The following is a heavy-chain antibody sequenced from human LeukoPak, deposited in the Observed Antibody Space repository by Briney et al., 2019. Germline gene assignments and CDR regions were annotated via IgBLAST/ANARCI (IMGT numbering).Heavy chain of an antibody. V-gene: IGHV1-2*02. CDR3: ARDQSLYSNTGVHYYYMDV. D-gene: IGHD4-11*01. CDR2: INPISGGT. Sequence: ASVKVSCKASGYTFTGYYVHWVRQAPGQGLEWMGWINPISGGTGYAQRFQDRVTMTRDTSISTAYVELSRLRSDDTAVYYCARDQSLYSNTGVHYYYMDVWGKGTTVTVSS. CDR1: GYTFTGYY. J-gene: IGHJ6*03.